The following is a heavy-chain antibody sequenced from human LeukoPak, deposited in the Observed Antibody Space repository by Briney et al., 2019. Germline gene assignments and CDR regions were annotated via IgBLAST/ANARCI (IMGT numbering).Heavy chain of an antibody. J-gene: IGHJ4*02. CDR3: ARRQSGPNGEDYFDY. D-gene: IGHD4-17*01. Sequence: SGPTQVSPTQTLTLTCSFSGFSLSTPGMGVGWIRQPPGKALEWLTFIYWSDVRRYSPSLKSRLTITKDTSKNQVVLTMTNMDPVDTGTYYCARRQSGPNGEDYFDYWGQGTLVTVSS. CDR2: IYWSDVR. V-gene: IGHV2-5*01. CDR1: GFSLSTPGMG.